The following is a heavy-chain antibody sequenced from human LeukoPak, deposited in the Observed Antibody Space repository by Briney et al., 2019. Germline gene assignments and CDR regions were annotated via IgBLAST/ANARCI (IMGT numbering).Heavy chain of an antibody. CDR1: GFTFSSYS. CDR3: ARDREMATILLDY. CDR2: ISSSSSYI. Sequence: RTGGSLRLSCAASGFTFSSYSMNWVRQAPGKGLEWVSSISSSSSYIYYADSVKGRFTISRDNAKNSLYLQMNSLRAEDTAVYYCARDREMATILLDYWGQGTLVTVSS. D-gene: IGHD5-24*01. J-gene: IGHJ4*02. V-gene: IGHV3-21*01.